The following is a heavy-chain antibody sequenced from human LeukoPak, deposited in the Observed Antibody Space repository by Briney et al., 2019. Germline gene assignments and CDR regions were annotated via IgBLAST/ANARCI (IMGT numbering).Heavy chain of an antibody. V-gene: IGHV3-30*18. D-gene: IGHD5-24*01. Sequence: GGSLRLSCAASGFTFSSYGMHWVRQAPGKGLGWVAVMSYDGSNKDYADSVKGRFTISRDNYKNTLYVQMNSLRAEDTAVYYCAKDSSGGWLRSYYFDSWGQGTLVTVSS. J-gene: IGHJ4*02. CDR1: GFTFSSYG. CDR2: MSYDGSNK. CDR3: AKDSSGGWLRSYYFDS.